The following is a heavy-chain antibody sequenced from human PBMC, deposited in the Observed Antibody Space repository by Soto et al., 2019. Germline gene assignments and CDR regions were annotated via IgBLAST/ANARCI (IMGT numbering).Heavy chain of an antibody. V-gene: IGHV4-30-4*01. J-gene: IGHJ4*02. D-gene: IGHD1-1*01. CDR2: IYYTGST. CDR3: ARDGSNSPVFFDS. CDR1: GGSINSYEYY. Sequence: SETLSLTCSVSGGSINSYEYYWSWIRQPPGEGLEWIGHIYYTGSTSYNPSLKSRVTISLDTSKNQFSLKVNPVSAADTAVYYCARDGSNSPVFFDSWGQGTLLTVSS.